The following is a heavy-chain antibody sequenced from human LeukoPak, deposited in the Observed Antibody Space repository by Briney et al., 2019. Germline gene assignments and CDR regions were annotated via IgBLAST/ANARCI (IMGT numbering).Heavy chain of an antibody. J-gene: IGHJ4*02. CDR3: ASVSPGATVDY. D-gene: IGHD1-26*01. CDR2: IYTSGTT. CDR1: GGSISSYY. V-gene: IGHV4-4*07. Sequence: SETLSLTCTVPGGSISSYYWSWIRQPAGKGLEWIGRIYTSGTTNYNPSLKSRVTMSVDTSKNQFSLKLSSVTAADTAVYYCASVSPGATVDYWGQGTLVTVSS.